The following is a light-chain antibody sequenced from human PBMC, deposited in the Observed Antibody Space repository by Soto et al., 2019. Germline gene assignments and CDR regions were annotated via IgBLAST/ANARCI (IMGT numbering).Light chain of an antibody. CDR3: QQVNTYT. CDR2: AAS. CDR1: QGISTY. Sequence: DIQLTQSPSFLSASVGDRVTITCRASQGISTYLAWYQQKPGKAPSLLIYAASTLQSGVPSRFSGSGSGTEFTLTIRSLQPEDFATYYCQQVNTYTFGPGTKVNLK. V-gene: IGKV1-9*01. J-gene: IGKJ3*01.